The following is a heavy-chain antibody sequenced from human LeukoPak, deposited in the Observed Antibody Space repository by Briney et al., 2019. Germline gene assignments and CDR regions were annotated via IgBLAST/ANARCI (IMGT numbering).Heavy chain of an antibody. J-gene: IGHJ4*02. CDR1: GFTFSSYA. Sequence: GRSLRLSCAASGFTFSSYAMHWVRQTPGKGLEWVAVISYDGSNKYYADSVKGRFTISRDNSKNTLYLQMNSLGAEDTAVYYCARDLAWDGDYVFDYWGQGTLVTVSS. CDR3: ARDLAWDGDYVFDY. D-gene: IGHD4-17*01. V-gene: IGHV3-30-3*01. CDR2: ISYDGSNK.